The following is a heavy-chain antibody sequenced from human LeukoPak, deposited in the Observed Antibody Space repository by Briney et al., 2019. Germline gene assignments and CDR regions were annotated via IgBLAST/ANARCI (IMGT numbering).Heavy chain of an antibody. J-gene: IGHJ4*02. CDR2: ISASGGST. Sequence: ETLSLTCTVSGGSISSYYWSWIRQPPGKGLEWVSIISASGGSTYYADSVKGRFTISRDNSKNTLYLQMNSLRAEDTAVYYCATQGGNFDYWGQGTLVTVSS. V-gene: IGHV3-23*01. D-gene: IGHD3-16*01. CDR1: GGSISSYY. CDR3: ATQGGNFDY.